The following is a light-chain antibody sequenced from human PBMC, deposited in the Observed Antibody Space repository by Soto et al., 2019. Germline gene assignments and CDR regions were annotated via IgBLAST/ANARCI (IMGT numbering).Light chain of an antibody. Sequence: QSVLTQPPSTSGTPGQRVTISCSGTSSNIGRNTVHWYQHLPGTAPRLLIYASNLRPSGVPDRFSGSKSGTSASLAISGLQSEDEADYYCASWDDSLSGVVFGGGTKLTVL. CDR3: ASWDDSLSGVV. V-gene: IGLV1-44*01. CDR2: ASN. J-gene: IGLJ2*01. CDR1: SSNIGRNT.